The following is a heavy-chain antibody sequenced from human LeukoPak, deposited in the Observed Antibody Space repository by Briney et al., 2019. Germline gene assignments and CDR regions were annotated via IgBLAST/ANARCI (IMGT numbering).Heavy chain of an antibody. CDR3: ARHAYGDLYYFDY. CDR1: GGSISSYY. CDR2: IYYSGST. J-gene: IGHJ4*02. Sequence: SETLSLTCTVSGGSISSYYWSWIRQPPGKGLEWIGYIYYSGSTNYNPSLKSRVTISVDTSKNQFSLKLSSVTAADTAVYYCARHAYGDLYYFDYWGQGTLVTVSS. D-gene: IGHD4-17*01. V-gene: IGHV4-59*08.